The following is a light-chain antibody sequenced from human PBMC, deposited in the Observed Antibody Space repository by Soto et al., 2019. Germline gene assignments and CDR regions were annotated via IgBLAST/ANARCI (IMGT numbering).Light chain of an antibody. CDR3: QQYGSSPWT. CDR2: GAS. Sequence: TQSPSTLSASVGDRATLSCRASQSVSSSYLDWYQQKPGQAPRLLIYGASSRATGIPDRFSGSGSGTDFTLTISRLEPEDFAVYYCQQYGSSPWTFGQGTKVDI. CDR1: QSVSSSY. V-gene: IGKV3-20*01. J-gene: IGKJ1*01.